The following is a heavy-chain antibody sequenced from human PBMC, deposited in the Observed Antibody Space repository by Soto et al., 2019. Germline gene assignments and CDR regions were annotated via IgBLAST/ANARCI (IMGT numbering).Heavy chain of an antibody. CDR2: IYWNEDK. J-gene: IGHJ4*01. Sequence: GAATVNRAHTLTGTYPFSAFSLRNKGVAVGWIRQPPGKPLEWLAVIYWNEDKRYSPSLKSRLSMTKDTSKTELILSSTTMAPVDTATYYCLHTVGVRTITRGHYFEYWDPEILVTISS. CDR3: LHTVGVRTITRGHYFEY. V-gene: IGHV2-5*01. D-gene: IGHD3-3*01. CDR1: AFSLRNKGVA.